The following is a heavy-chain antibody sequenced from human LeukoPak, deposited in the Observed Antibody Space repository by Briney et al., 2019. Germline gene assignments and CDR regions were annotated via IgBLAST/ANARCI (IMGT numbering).Heavy chain of an antibody. D-gene: IGHD3-22*01. V-gene: IGHV1-2*02. Sequence: ASVKVPCKASGYTFTGYYMHWVRQAPGQGLEWMGWINPNSGGTNYAQKLQGRVTMTTDTSTSTAYMELRSLRSDDTAVYYCARYYYDSSGYFPLDYWGQGTLVTVSS. CDR1: GYTFTGYY. CDR3: ARYYYDSSGYFPLDY. J-gene: IGHJ4*02. CDR2: INPNSGGT.